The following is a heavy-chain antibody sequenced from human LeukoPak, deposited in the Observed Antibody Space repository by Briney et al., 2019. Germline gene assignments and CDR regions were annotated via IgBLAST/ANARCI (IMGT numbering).Heavy chain of an antibody. Sequence: SVKVSCKASGGTFSSYAISWVRQAPGQGLEWMGGIIPIFGTANYAQKFQGRVTITTDESTSTAYMELSSLRSEDTAVYYCARGRLWFSYFDYWGLGTLVTVSS. CDR1: GGTFSSYA. V-gene: IGHV1-69*05. CDR3: ARGRLWFSYFDY. D-gene: IGHD3-10*01. CDR2: IIPIFGTA. J-gene: IGHJ4*02.